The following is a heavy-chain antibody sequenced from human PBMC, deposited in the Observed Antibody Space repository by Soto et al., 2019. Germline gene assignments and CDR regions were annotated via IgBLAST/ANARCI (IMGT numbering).Heavy chain of an antibody. V-gene: IGHV1-69*01. CDR3: ARGETYLGV. D-gene: IGHD3-16*01. J-gene: IGHJ6*02. CDR2: IIPIFSSR. Sequence: QVQLVQSGAEVKKPGSSVTVSCTTSRDTFNKYAFNWVRQAPGRGLEWMGWIIPIFSSRNYAEKFQGRVTITADDSTSTADMELRSVGFEDSASYYCARGETYLGVWGQGTTDTVSS. CDR1: RDTFNKYA.